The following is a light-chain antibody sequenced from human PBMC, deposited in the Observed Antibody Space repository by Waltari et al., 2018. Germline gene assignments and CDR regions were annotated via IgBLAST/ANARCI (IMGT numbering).Light chain of an antibody. Sequence: DIVLTQSPATLSSSPGERVALSCRANENIGTDLAWLQQIPGQAPRLLVYDATRRAIGIPDRFSGSGSGTEFTLTISRLESEDFVIYYCQQRTHWPTAFGQGTRLEVK. V-gene: IGKV3-11*01. CDR3: QQRTHWPTA. CDR2: DAT. CDR1: ENIGTD. J-gene: IGKJ2*01.